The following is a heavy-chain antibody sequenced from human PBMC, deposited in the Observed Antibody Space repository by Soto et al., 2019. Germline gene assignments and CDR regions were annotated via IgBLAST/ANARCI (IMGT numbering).Heavy chain of an antibody. CDR2: IKRTANGENP. Sequence: ELQLVESGGGLVKPGESLRLSCAVSGITFINDWMSWVRQAPGKGLEWVARIKRTANGENPDYAAPVKGRFIISRDDSKNMLHLQMNNLKAEDTAVYYCLTDPGKYETFWGQGTLVTASP. CDR3: LTDPGKYETF. V-gene: IGHV3-15*01. D-gene: IGHD3-3*01. CDR1: GITFINDW. J-gene: IGHJ4*02.